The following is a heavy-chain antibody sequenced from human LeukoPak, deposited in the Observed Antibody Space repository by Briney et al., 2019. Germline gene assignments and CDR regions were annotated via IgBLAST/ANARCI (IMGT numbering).Heavy chain of an antibody. CDR2: IYHSGST. V-gene: IGHV4-4*02. CDR3: ARVDCISTSCPADY. Sequence: PSETLSLTCAVSGGSISSSNWWSWVRQPPGKGLEWIGEIYHSGSTNYNPSLKSRVTISVDTSRNQFSLKLSSVTAADTAIYYCARVDCISTSCPADYWGQGTLVTVSS. J-gene: IGHJ4*02. D-gene: IGHD2-2*01. CDR1: GGSISSSNW.